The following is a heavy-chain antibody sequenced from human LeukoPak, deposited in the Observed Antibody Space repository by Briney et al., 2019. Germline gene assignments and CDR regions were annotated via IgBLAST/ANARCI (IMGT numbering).Heavy chain of an antibody. V-gene: IGHV3-66*01. Sequence: PGGALRLSCAASGFTVSSNYMSWVRQAPGKGLEWVSIIYSGGSTSYADSVKGRFTISRDNSKNTLYLQMNSLRAEDTAVYYCARRLEYSGSKGGFDYWGQGTLVTVSS. J-gene: IGHJ4*02. CDR1: GFTVSSNY. CDR3: ARRLEYSGSKGGFDY. CDR2: IYSGGST. D-gene: IGHD1-26*01.